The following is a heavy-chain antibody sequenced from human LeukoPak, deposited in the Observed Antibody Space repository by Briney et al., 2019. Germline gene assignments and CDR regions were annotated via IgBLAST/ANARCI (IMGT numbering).Heavy chain of an antibody. V-gene: IGHV1-2*02. CDR1: GYTFTDYY. CDR3: ARGRYCGETTCSGFDS. D-gene: IGHD2-21*01. J-gene: IGHJ4*02. Sequence: ASVKVSCKASGYTFTDYYMHWVRQAPGPGLEWMGWINPNSGGTDYAQKFQGRVTLIRDTSISTAYMELSRLTSDDTAVYYCARGRYCGETTCSGFDSWGQGTLVTVSS. CDR2: INPNSGGT.